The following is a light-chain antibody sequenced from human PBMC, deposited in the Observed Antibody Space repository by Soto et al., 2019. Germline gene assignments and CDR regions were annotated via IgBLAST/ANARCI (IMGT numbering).Light chain of an antibody. CDR3: HQYCSSPYT. CDR2: GAS. J-gene: IGKJ2*01. V-gene: IGKV3-20*01. Sequence: EIVLTQSPGTLSLSPGERATLSCRASQSVSSSYLAWYQQKPGQAPRLLIYGASSRATGIPDRLSGSGSGTDFTLTISRLEPEDFAVYVCHQYCSSPYTFGQGTKLEIK. CDR1: QSVSSSY.